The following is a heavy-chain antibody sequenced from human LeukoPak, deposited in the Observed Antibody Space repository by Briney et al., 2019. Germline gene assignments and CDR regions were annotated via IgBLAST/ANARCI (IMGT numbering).Heavy chain of an antibody. Sequence: GESLKISCKGSGYSFTSYWIGWVRQMPGKGLEWMGIIYPGDSDTRYSPSFQGQVTISADKSISTAYLQWSSLKASDTAMYYCARQGGYCSSTSCPWPYQFDYWGQGTLVTVSS. CDR1: GYSFTSYW. V-gene: IGHV5-51*01. CDR2: IYPGDSDT. CDR3: ARQGGYCSSTSCPWPYQFDY. D-gene: IGHD2-2*01. J-gene: IGHJ4*02.